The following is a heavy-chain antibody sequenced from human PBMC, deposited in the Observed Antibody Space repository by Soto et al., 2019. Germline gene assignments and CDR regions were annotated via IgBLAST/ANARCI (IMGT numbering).Heavy chain of an antibody. V-gene: IGHV3-64D*06. D-gene: IGHD5-12*01. J-gene: IGHJ3*02. CDR1: GFIFRSYA. CDR2: ISSDGADT. CDR3: VKAGYNVYDSGSDI. Sequence: PGGSLRLSCAASGFIFRSYAMHWVRQAPGKGLEHVSVISSDGADTYYVDSVKGRFTISRDNSKNTVYLQMTRLRREDTAVYYCVKAGYNVYDSGSDIWGQGTKVTVSS.